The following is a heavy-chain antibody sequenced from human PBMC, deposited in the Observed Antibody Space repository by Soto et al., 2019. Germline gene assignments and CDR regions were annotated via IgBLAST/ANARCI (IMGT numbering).Heavy chain of an antibody. CDR1: GFTFSSYW. Sequence: GGSLRLSCAASGFTFSSYWMSWVRQAPGKGLEWVANIKQDGSEKYDVDSVKGRFTISRDNAKNSLYLQMNSLRAEDTAVYYCASDNYYDSSGYYLHAFDIWGQGTMVTVSS. D-gene: IGHD3-22*01. CDR3: ASDNYYDSSGYYLHAFDI. CDR2: IKQDGSEK. V-gene: IGHV3-7*05. J-gene: IGHJ3*02.